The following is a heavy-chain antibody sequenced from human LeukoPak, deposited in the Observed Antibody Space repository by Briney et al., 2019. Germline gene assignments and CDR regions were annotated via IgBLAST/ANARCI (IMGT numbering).Heavy chain of an antibody. Sequence: SVKVSCKASGGTFSRHSISWVRQSPGQGLEWTGGITPMFGTSNYAQKFQGRVTITADESTSTAYMELSSLRSEDTAVYYCARRTPMVRGIKILQGMDVWGQGTTVTVSS. CDR1: GGTFSRHS. D-gene: IGHD3-10*01. CDR3: ARRTPMVRGIKILQGMDV. J-gene: IGHJ6*02. V-gene: IGHV1-69*13. CDR2: ITPMFGTS.